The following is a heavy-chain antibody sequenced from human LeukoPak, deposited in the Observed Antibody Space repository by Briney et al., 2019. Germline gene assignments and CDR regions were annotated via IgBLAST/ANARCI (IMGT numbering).Heavy chain of an antibody. V-gene: IGHV3-20*04. J-gene: IGHJ4*02. D-gene: IGHD3-3*01. Sequence: GGSLRLSCAASGFTFDDYGMSWVRQAPGKGLEWVSGINWNGGSTGYADSVKGRFTISRDNAKNSLYLQMNSLRAEDTAVYYCARDRKYDFWSGWFDYWGQGTLVTVSS. CDR1: GFTFDDYG. CDR3: ARDRKYDFWSGWFDY. CDR2: INWNGGST.